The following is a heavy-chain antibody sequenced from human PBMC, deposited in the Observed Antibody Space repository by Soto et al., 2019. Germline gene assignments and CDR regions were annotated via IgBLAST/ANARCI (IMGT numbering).Heavy chain of an antibody. Sequence: GESLKISFKGSGYSFTTYLICWVRQKPVKGLEWMGIINPADSDTRYSPSFQGHVTISADRSISTAYLQWSSLKASDTAMYYCARFSSSGEWMDVCGQVTTVTFCS. V-gene: IGHV5-51*01. CDR2: INPADSDT. CDR3: ARFSSSGEWMDV. CDR1: GYSFTTYL. D-gene: IGHD6-13*01. J-gene: IGHJ6*02.